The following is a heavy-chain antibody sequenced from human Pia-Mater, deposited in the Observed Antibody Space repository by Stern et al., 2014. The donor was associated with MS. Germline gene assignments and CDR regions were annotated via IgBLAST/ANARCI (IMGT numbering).Heavy chain of an antibody. J-gene: IGHJ5*02. Sequence: QVQLGQSGAEVTKPGSSVKVSCKASGGTFSKVPSTWVRQAPGQGLEWMGGIFPVFGTPTYAQEFRGRVTIPADVSTSTVYMELSSLRSDDTAVYYCALSSETSDRWYSLGYDLWGQGTLVTVSS. D-gene: IGHD6-13*01. CDR1: GGTFSKVP. CDR3: ALSSETSDRWYSLGYDL. V-gene: IGHV1-69*01. CDR2: IFPVFGTP.